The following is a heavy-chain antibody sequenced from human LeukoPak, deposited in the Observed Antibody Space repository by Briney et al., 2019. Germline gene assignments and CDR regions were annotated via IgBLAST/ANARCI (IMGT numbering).Heavy chain of an antibody. D-gene: IGHD1-26*01. CDR3: ARSRWGATLYYFDY. V-gene: IGHV4-4*07. CDR1: GGSISSYY. CDR2: IYTSGST. Sequence: NPSETLSLTCTVSGGSISSYYWSWIRQPAGKGLEWIGRIYTSGSTNYNPSLKSRVTISVDTSKNQFSLKLSSVTAADTAVYYCARSRWGATLYYFDYWGQGTLVTVSS. J-gene: IGHJ4*02.